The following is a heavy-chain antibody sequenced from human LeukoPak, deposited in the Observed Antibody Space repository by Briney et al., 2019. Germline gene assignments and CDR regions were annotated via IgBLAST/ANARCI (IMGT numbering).Heavy chain of an antibody. J-gene: IGHJ3*02. V-gene: IGHV3-15*01. CDR2: IKSKTDGGTT. CDR1: GFTFSNAW. D-gene: IGHD3-22*01. Sequence: KPGGSLRLSGAASGFTFSNAWMSWVRQAPGKGLEWVGRIKSKTDGGTTDYAAPVKGRFTISRDDSKNTLYLQMNSLKTEDTAVYYCTGPMIVVVTDAFDIWGQGTMVTVSS. CDR3: TGPMIVVVTDAFDI.